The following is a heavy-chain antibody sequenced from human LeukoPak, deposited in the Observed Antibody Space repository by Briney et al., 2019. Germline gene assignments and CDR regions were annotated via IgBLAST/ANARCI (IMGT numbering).Heavy chain of an antibody. CDR1: GFTFSSYS. J-gene: IGHJ4*02. D-gene: IGHD5-18*01. CDR3: ARDADSYGGL. Sequence: PGGSLRLSCAASGFTFSSYSTNWVRQAPGKGLEWVSSISSSSSYIYYADSVKGRFTISRDNAKNSLYLQMNSLRAEDTAVYYCARDADSYGGLWGQGTLVTVSS. CDR2: ISSSSSYI. V-gene: IGHV3-21*01.